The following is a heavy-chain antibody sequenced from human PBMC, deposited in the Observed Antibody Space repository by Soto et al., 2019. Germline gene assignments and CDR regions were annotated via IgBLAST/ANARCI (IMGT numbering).Heavy chain of an antibody. CDR3: ARAWAAQSTYYYYYYMDV. V-gene: IGHV1-8*01. CDR2: MNPNSGNT. CDR1: GYTFTSYD. Sequence: ASVKVSCKASGYTFTSYDINWVRQATGQGPEWMGWMNPNSGNTGYAQKFQGRVTMTRNTSISTAYMELSSLRSEDTAVYYCARAWAAQSTYYYYYYMDVWGKGTTVTVSS. D-gene: IGHD6-6*01. J-gene: IGHJ6*03.